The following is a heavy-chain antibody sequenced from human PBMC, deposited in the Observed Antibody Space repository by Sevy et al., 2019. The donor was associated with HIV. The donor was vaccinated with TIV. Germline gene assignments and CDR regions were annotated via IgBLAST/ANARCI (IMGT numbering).Heavy chain of an antibody. V-gene: IGHV3-48*01. D-gene: IGHD3-22*01. CDR2: ISSSSSTI. Sequence: GGSLRLSCAASGFTFSSYSMNWVRQAPGKGLEWVSYISSSSSTIYYADSVKDRFTISRDNAKNSLYLQMNSLRGEDTAVYYCTRDSKIRVWYYDSSGPSGIDYWGQGTLVTVSS. J-gene: IGHJ4*02. CDR1: GFTFSSYS. CDR3: TRDSKIRVWYYDSSGPSGIDY.